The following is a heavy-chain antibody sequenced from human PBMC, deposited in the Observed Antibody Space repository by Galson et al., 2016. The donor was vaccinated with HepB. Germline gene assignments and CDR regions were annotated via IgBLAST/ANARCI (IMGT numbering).Heavy chain of an antibody. CDR2: ISYDGNKQ. CDR1: GFSFSSYG. CDR3: ARFWNGNYFDY. V-gene: IGHV3-30*03. Sequence: SLRLSCAASGFSFSSYGMHWVRQAPGKGLEWASVISYDGNKQYFAASVQGRSTISRDNSQKTLYLDMNSLSAEDTAVYYCARFWNGNYFDYWGQGTLVTVSS. J-gene: IGHJ4*02. D-gene: IGHD3-3*01.